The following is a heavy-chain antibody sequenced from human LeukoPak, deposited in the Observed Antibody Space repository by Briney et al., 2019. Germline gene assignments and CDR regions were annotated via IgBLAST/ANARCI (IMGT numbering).Heavy chain of an antibody. CDR2: ISTTGYTI. J-gene: IGHJ6*03. V-gene: IGHV3-11*04. CDR1: GFTFSDFY. D-gene: IGHD3-16*01. CDR3: ARDYASEYMDV. Sequence: AGGSLRLSCEASGFTFSDFYMSWIRQAPGQGLEWLSYISTTGYTIYYADSVKGRFTISRDNTQNSLFLQMDSLRVEDTAVYYCARDYASEYMDVWGKGTTVTVSS.